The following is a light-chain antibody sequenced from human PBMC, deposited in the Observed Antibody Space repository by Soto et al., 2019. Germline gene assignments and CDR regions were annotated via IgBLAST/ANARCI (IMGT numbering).Light chain of an antibody. V-gene: IGKV3-11*01. CDR1: QSVSIY. J-gene: IGKJ1*01. CDR2: DAS. CDR3: QQYGSTQT. Sequence: DNVLTQSPDTLSLSPGERATLSCRASQSVSIYLAWYQQKPGQGPRLLIYDASNRATGIPARFSGSGSGTDFTLTISSLEPEDFAVYYCQQYGSTQTFGQGTKVDIK.